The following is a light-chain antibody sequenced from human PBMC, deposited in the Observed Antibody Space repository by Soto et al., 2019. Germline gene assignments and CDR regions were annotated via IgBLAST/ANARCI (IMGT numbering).Light chain of an antibody. J-gene: IGLJ1*01. CDR2: DVS. V-gene: IGLV2-14*01. CDR3: SSYTSSSTRLV. CDR1: SSDVGGYNY. Sequence: QSVLTQPASVSGSPGQSITISCTGTSSDVGGYNYVSWYQQHPGKARKLMIYDVSNRPSGVSNRFSGSKSGNTASLTISGLQAEDEADYYCSSYTSSSTRLVFGTGTKVTVL.